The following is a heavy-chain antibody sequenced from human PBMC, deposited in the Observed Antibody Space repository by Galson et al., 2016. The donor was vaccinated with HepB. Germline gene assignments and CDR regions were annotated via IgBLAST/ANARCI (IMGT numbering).Heavy chain of an antibody. CDR1: GSSLSTSGMR. V-gene: IGHV2-70*01. CDR3: ARIRYTNTWYSYYYGMDV. D-gene: IGHD6-13*01. Sequence: ALVKPTQTLTLTCTFSGSSLSTSGMRVIWIRQPPGKALEWLSLIDGGGDKYYSISLKARLTISKDTSKNQVVLTMTNMDPVDTGTYYFARIRYTNTWYSYYYGMDVWGQGTAVTVSS. J-gene: IGHJ6*02. CDR2: IDGGGDK.